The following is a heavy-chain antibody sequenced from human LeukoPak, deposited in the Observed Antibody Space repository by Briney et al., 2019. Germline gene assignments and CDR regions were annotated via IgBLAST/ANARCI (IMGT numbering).Heavy chain of an antibody. CDR2: IKRKGDGGTA. Sequence: GGSLRLSCATSGFTFSNYEMSWVRQTPGKGLEWVGRIKRKGDGGTADYAAPVKDRFTISRDDSKATLYLQMNSLKIDDTAVYYCTTGSIWVGAFDIWGQGTMVTV. V-gene: IGHV3-15*01. CDR3: TTGSIWVGAFDI. J-gene: IGHJ3*02. CDR1: GFTFSNYE. D-gene: IGHD7-27*01.